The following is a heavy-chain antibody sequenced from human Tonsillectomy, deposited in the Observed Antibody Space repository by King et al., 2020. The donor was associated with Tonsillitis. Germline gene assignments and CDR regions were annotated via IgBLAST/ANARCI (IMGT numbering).Heavy chain of an antibody. V-gene: IGHV3-30*18. D-gene: IGHD1-26*01. CDR1: GFTFSSYG. J-gene: IGHJ6*02. CDR3: AKDPGATGGMDV. Sequence: VQLVESGGGVVQPGRSLRLSCAASGFTFSSYGMHWVRQAPGKGLEWVAVISYDGSNKYYADSVKGRFTISRDNSKNTLYLQMNSLRAEDTAVYYCAKDPGATGGMDVWGQGTTVTVSS. CDR2: ISYDGSNK.